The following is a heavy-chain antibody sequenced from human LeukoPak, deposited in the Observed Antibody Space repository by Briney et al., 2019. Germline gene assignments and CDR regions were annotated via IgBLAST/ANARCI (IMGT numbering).Heavy chain of an antibody. J-gene: IGHJ5*02. D-gene: IGHD3-10*01. CDR1: GYSFTSYD. Sequence: VDSVKVSCKASGYSFTSYDINWLRPATGQGLEWMGWINPNSANTGYTQKFQGRVTMTRNTSITTAYMELRSLRSEDTAVYYCASASGSRWFAPWGQGSLVTVSS. CDR3: ASASGSRWFAP. V-gene: IGHV1-8*01. CDR2: INPNSANT.